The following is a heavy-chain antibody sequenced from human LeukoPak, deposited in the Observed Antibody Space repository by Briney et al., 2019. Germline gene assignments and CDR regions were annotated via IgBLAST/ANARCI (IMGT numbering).Heavy chain of an antibody. J-gene: IGHJ4*02. CDR1: GGSISSGGYY. V-gene: IGHV4-31*03. CDR2: IYYSGST. Sequence: SQTLSLTCTVSGGSISSGGYYWSWIRQHPGKGLEWIGYIYYSGSTYYNPSLKSRVTISVDTSKNQFSLKLSSVTAADTAVYYCARDRSSGWSDYWGQGTLATVSS. CDR3: ARDRSSGWSDY. D-gene: IGHD6-19*01.